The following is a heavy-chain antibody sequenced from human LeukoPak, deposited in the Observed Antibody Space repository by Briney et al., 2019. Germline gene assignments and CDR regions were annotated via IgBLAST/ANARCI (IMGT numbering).Heavy chain of an antibody. CDR3: ARGRRIVVLPGRGYFDL. V-gene: IGHV4-39*02. CDR1: GDSISSSRYY. CDR2: IYYAGST. J-gene: IGHJ2*01. Sequence: SETLSLTCNVSGDSISSSRYYWSWIRVPPGKGLEWIGSIYYAGSTYYNPSLKSRVTLSVDTSTNHFSLNIKSVTAADTAMYYCARGRRIVVLPGRGYFDLWGRGTLVTVSS. D-gene: IGHD4/OR15-4a*01.